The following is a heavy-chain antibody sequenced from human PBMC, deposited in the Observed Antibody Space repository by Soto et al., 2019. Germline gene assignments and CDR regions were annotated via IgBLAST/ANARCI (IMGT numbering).Heavy chain of an antibody. CDR1: SGSLTDHY. Sequence: SETLSLTCGVFSGSLTDHYWTWIRQTPGKGLEWIGEINHSGITDYNPSLKSRVTSSLDTSKNQFSLKVTALTAADTAVYYCARGKPSGYRFGPRNFFYYGMDVWGPGTTVTVSS. V-gene: IGHV4-34*01. J-gene: IGHJ6*02. CDR2: INHSGIT. D-gene: IGHD5-18*01. CDR3: ARGKPSGYRFGPRNFFYYGMDV.